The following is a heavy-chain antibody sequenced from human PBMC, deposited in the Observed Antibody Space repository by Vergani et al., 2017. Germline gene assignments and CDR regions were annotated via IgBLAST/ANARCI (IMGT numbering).Heavy chain of an antibody. CDR2: ISISGNTI. Sequence: QVQLVESGGGLVKPGGSLRLSCAASGFSFSDYNMTWIRQAPGKGLEWVSYISISGNTIEYADSVKGRFSISRDNAKSSLFLQMDSLRAEDTAVYYCARDHRDYNNYPGTFDIWGQGSMVTVSS. J-gene: IGHJ3*02. CDR1: GFSFSDYN. D-gene: IGHD5-24*01. CDR3: ARDHRDYNNYPGTFDI. V-gene: IGHV3-11*01.